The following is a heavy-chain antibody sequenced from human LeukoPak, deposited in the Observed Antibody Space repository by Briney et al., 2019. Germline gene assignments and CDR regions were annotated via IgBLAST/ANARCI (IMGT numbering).Heavy chain of an antibody. CDR3: ARGVYSGSYYRIDY. V-gene: IGHV4-61*08. D-gene: IGHD1-26*01. CDR2: IYYSGST. J-gene: IGHJ4*02. Sequence: SQTLSLTCTVSGGSISSGGYYWSWIRQPPGKGLEWIGYIYYSGSTNYNPSLKSRVTISVDTSKNQFSLKLSSVTAADTAVYYCARGVYSGSYYRIDYWGQGTLVTVSS. CDR1: GGSISSGGYY.